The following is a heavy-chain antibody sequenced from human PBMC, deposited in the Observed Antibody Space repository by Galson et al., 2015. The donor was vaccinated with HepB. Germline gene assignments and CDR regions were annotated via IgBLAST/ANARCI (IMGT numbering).Heavy chain of an antibody. D-gene: IGHD4-17*01. V-gene: IGHV3-23*01. J-gene: IGHJ6*02. Sequence: SLRLSCAASGFTFNNYAMSWVRQAPGLGLEWFSGISGSGGITYYADSVKGRFTISRDNSKNTLYLQMNSPRAEDTAVYYCTLSRAGYGDYEKNSYFYYGMDVWGQGTTVTVSS. CDR1: GFTFNNYA. CDR3: TLSRAGYGDYEKNSYFYYGMDV. CDR2: ISGSGGIT.